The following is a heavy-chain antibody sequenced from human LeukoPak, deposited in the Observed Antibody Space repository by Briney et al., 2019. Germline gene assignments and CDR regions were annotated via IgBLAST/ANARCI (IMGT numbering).Heavy chain of an antibody. V-gene: IGHV4-39*01. CDR1: GGSISSSSYY. Sequence: PLETLSLTCTVSGGSISSSSYYWGWIRQPPGKGLEWIGSIYYSGSTYYNPSLKSRVTISVDTSKNQFSLKLSSVAAADTAVYYCTRSLEDLWLTIWDALDIWGQGTMVTVSS. J-gene: IGHJ3*02. D-gene: IGHD5-18*01. CDR3: TRSLEDLWLTIWDALDI. CDR2: IYYSGST.